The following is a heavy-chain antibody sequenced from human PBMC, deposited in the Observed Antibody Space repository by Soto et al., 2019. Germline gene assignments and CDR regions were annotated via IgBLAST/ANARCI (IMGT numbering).Heavy chain of an antibody. CDR3: ARSIQLWMGFDY. CDR2: ISSNGGST. D-gene: IGHD5-18*01. V-gene: IGHV3-64*01. CDR1: GFTFSSYA. Sequence: EVPLVESGGGLVQPGGSLRLSCAASGFTFSSYAMHWVRQAPGKGLEYVSVISSNGGSTYYANSVKGRFTISRDNSTNTLYLQMGSLRAEDMAVYYCARSIQLWMGFDYWGQGTLVTVSS. J-gene: IGHJ4*02.